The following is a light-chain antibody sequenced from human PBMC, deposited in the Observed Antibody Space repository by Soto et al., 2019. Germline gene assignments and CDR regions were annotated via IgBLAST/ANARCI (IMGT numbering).Light chain of an antibody. CDR1: ISNVGGYNY. V-gene: IGLV2-14*03. CDR2: DVS. CDR3: SSYTSSSTYV. J-gene: IGLJ1*01. Sequence: QSALTQPASVSGSPGQSITISCTGTISNVGGYNYVSWYQQHPGKAPKLMIFDVSNRPSGVSNRFSGSKSGYTASLTISGLQAEDEADYYCSSYTSSSTYVFATGTKLTV.